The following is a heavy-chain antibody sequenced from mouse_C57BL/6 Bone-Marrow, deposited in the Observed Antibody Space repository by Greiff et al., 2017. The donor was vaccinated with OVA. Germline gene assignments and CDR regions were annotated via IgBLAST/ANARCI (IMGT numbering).Heavy chain of an antibody. D-gene: IGHD3-2*02. V-gene: IGHV1-50*01. CDR2: IDPSDSYT. J-gene: IGHJ3*01. CDR1: GYTFTSYW. CDR3: ARFRQLRLRGFAY. Sequence: QVQLQQPGAELVKPGASVKLSCKASGYTFTSYWMQWVKQRPGQGLEWIGEIDPSDSYTNSNQKFKGKATLTVDTSSSTAYMQLSSLTSEDSAVYYCARFRQLRLRGFAYWGQGTLVTVSA.